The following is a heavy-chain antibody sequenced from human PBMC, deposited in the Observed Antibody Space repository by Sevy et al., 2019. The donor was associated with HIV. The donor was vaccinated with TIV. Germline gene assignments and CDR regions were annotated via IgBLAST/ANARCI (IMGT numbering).Heavy chain of an antibody. D-gene: IGHD3-3*01. CDR3: ARVPRYDEPYYFDY. CDR1: GFIVTSHY. Sequence: GGSLRLSCAASGFIVTSHYMAWVRQAPGKGLEWVSSIYTGGGTYYADSVKGRFTISRDNSKNTLNLQMNSLSAEDTAFYYCARVPRYDEPYYFDYWGQGALVTVSS. CDR2: IYTGGGT. J-gene: IGHJ4*02. V-gene: IGHV3-53*01.